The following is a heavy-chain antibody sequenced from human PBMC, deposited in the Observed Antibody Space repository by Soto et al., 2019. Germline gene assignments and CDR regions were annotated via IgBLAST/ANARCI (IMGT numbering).Heavy chain of an antibody. J-gene: IGHJ6*02. Sequence: PGESLKISCAASGFIFKNYWMSWVRQAPGKGLEWVANIKQDGRKEYYVDSVKGRFTISRDNAKNSLDLQMNGLRAEDTAVYYCVRDSQRGEDSWTGPSDYYGMDVWGQGTTVSVSS. CDR1: GFIFKNYW. D-gene: IGHD3-3*01. V-gene: IGHV3-7*03. CDR2: IKQDGRKE. CDR3: VRDSQRGEDSWTGPSDYYGMDV.